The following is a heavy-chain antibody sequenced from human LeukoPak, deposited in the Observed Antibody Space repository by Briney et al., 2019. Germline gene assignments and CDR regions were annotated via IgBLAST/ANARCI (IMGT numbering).Heavy chain of an antibody. CDR1: GFTFSSYS. CDR3: ARESYGGA. Sequence: GGSLGLSCAASGFTFSSYSMNWVRQAPGKGLEWVPVIYSSGSTHFADSVKGRFSISRDNSKNTLYLLMSSLRLEDTAVYYCARESYGGAWGQGTLVTVSS. D-gene: IGHD1-26*01. V-gene: IGHV3-53*01. CDR2: IYSSGST. J-gene: IGHJ4*02.